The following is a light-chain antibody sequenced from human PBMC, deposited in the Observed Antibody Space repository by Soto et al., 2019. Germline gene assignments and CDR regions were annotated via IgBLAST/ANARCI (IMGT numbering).Light chain of an antibody. CDR1: QTVNNN. CDR2: GAS. J-gene: IGKJ4*01. CDR3: QQYNNGPLT. Sequence: EIVMTQSPATLSVSPGERATLSCRASQTVNNNLAWYQQKPGQDPRLLIYGASARATGIPARFSGSVSGTEFTLTISSLQSEDFAVYYCQQYNNGPLTFGGGTKVEIK. V-gene: IGKV3-15*01.